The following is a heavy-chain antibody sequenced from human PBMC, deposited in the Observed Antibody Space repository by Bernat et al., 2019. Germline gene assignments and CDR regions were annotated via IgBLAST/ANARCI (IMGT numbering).Heavy chain of an antibody. Sequence: QVQLVQSGAEAKKPGASVKVSCKASGYTFTNFGIGWVRQAPGQGLEWMGWISAYNGNTNYEQKFQGRVTMTTDTSTNTAYMELRSLRSDDTAVYYCARFRTGTYNWFDPWGQGTLVTVSS. CDR1: GYTFTNFG. D-gene: IGHD1-1*01. J-gene: IGHJ5*02. CDR2: ISAYNGNT. CDR3: ARFRTGTYNWFDP. V-gene: IGHV1-18*01.